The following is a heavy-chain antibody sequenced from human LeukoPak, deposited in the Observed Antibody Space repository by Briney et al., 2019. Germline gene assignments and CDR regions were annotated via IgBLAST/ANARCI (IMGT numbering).Heavy chain of an antibody. CDR1: GFTFSSYA. CDR2: ISYDGSNK. J-gene: IGHJ3*02. Sequence: GGSLRLSCAASGFTFSSYAMHWVRQAPGKGLEWVAVISYDGSNKYYADSVKGRFTISRDNSKNTLYLQMNSLRAEDTAVYYCARGEGYGTVDAFDIWGQGTVVTVSS. CDR3: ARGEGYGTVDAFDI. D-gene: IGHD1-1*01. V-gene: IGHV3-30-3*01.